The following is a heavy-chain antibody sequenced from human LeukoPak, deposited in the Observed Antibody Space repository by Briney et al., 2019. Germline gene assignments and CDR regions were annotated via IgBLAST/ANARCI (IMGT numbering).Heavy chain of an antibody. V-gene: IGHV3-23*01. J-gene: IGHJ4*02. CDR3: ATMIVVVNDPIDY. CDR2: ISGSGGDT. Sequence: GGSLRLSCAASGFTFNTYAMAWVRQAPGKGLEWISGISGSGGDTYYANSVKGRFTISRDNSKNTLYLQMSSLRAEDTAVYYCATMIVVVNDPIDYWGQGTLVTVSS. CDR1: GFTFNTYA. D-gene: IGHD3-22*01.